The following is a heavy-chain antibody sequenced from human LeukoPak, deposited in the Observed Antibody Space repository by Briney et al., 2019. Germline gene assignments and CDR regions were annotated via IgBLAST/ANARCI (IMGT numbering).Heavy chain of an antibody. CDR1: GYTFTGYY. J-gene: IGHJ6*03. Sequence: GASVKVSCKASGYTFTGYYMHWVRQAPGQGLEWMGWINPNSGGTNYAQKFQGRVTMTRDTSISTAYMELSRLRSEDTAVYYCARGRLGDYYYYMDVWGKGTTVTISS. V-gene: IGHV1-2*02. D-gene: IGHD3-16*01. CDR2: INPNSGGT. CDR3: ARGRLGDYYYYMDV.